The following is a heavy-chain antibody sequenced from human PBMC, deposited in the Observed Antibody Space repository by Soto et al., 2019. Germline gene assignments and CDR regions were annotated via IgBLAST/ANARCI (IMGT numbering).Heavy chain of an antibody. CDR1: GFTFSSYG. CDR3: AKDRMGAGVRGYFDY. J-gene: IGHJ4*02. CDR2: IIYDGSTK. Sequence: QVQLVESGGGVVQPGRSQRLSCAASGFTFSSYGMHWVRQAPGKGLEWVAVIIYDGSTKYYADSVKGRFTISRDNSKSTLYLQMNSLRAEDTAVYYCAKDRMGAGVRGYFDYWGQGTLVTVSS. V-gene: IGHV3-30*18. D-gene: IGHD3-10*01.